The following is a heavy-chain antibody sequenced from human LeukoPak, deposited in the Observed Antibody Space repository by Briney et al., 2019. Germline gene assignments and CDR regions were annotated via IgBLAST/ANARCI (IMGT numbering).Heavy chain of an antibody. V-gene: IGHV3-23*01. CDR2: ITGSGGST. CDR3: AKDGHDYGDYFGY. Sequence: GGSLRLSCAASGFTVSSNYMSWVRQAPGKGLEWVSAITGSGGSTYYADSVKGRFTISRDNSKNTLYLQMNSLRAEDTAVYYCAKDGHDYGDYFGYWGQGTLVTVSS. D-gene: IGHD4-17*01. CDR1: GFTVSSNY. J-gene: IGHJ4*02.